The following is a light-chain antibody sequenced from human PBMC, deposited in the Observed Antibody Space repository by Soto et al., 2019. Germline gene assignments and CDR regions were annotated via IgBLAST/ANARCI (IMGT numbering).Light chain of an antibody. CDR3: QHYNNWQS. CDR1: QRFSSY. CDR2: GAS. J-gene: IGKJ2*01. V-gene: IGKV3-15*01. Sequence: EIVMTQSPATLSVSPGERATLSCSASQRFSSYLACYQQQPGQAPRLLIYGASTRASVIPARFGGSVSSTELTITISFMQSEYIAVYSTQHYNNWQSFGQGTQVDIK.